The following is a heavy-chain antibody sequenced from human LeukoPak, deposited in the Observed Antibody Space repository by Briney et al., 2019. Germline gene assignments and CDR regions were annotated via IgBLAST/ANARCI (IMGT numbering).Heavy chain of an antibody. CDR1: GFTFSSYA. V-gene: IGHV3-30-3*01. CDR3: AREGDGYNSHVDY. J-gene: IGHJ4*02. CDR2: ISYDGSNK. D-gene: IGHD5-24*01. Sequence: GGSLRLSCAASGFTFSSYAMHWVRQAPGKGLEWVAVISYDGSNKYYADSVKGRFIISRDNSKNTLYLQMNSLRAEDTAVYYCAREGDGYNSHVDYWGQGTLVTVSS.